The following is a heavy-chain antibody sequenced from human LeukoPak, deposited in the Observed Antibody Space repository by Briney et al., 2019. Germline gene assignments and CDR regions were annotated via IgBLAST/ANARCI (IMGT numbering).Heavy chain of an antibody. CDR2: IKQDGSEK. J-gene: IGHJ4*02. V-gene: IGHV3-7*01. CDR3: AREHPGHYLDY. D-gene: IGHD7-27*01. Sequence: QPGGSLRLSCAASGFTFSSYAMSWVRQAPGKGLEWVANIKQDGSEKYYVDSVKGRFTISRDNAKNSLHLQMNSLRAEDTAVYYCAREHPGHYLDYWGQGTLVTVSS. CDR1: GFTFSSYA.